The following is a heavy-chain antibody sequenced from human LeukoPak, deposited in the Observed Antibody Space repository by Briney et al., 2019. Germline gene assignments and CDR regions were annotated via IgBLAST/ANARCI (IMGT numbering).Heavy chain of an antibody. Sequence: SETLSLTCTVSGGSISSSSYYWGWIRQPPGKGLEWIGSIYYSGSTYYNPSLKSRVTISVDTSKNQFSLKLSSVTAADTAVYYCATYYDSSGYLNHDAFDIWGQGTMVTVSS. V-gene: IGHV4-39*07. CDR3: ATYYDSSGYLNHDAFDI. J-gene: IGHJ3*02. CDR1: GGSISSSSYY. D-gene: IGHD3-22*01. CDR2: IYYSGST.